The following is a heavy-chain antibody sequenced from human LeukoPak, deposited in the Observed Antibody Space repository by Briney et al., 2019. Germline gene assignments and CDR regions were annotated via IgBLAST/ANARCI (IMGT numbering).Heavy chain of an antibody. J-gene: IGHJ6*02. Sequence: GGSLRLSCAASEFTFSNYGMSWVRQAPGKGLDWVANIKQDGSEKQYVESVKGRFTISRDNAKNSLYLQMNSLRAEDTAVYYCARRGLRSQSGKPYYGSDVWGQGTTVTVSS. CDR3: ARRGLRSQSGKPYYGSDV. D-gene: IGHD3-10*01. V-gene: IGHV3-7*01. CDR2: IKQDGSEK. CDR1: EFTFSNYG.